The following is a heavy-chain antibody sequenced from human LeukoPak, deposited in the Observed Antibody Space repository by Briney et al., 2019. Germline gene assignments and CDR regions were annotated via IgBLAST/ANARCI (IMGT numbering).Heavy chain of an antibody. CDR1: GGSISSSSYY. CDR3: ARRSGHYGFDY. V-gene: IGHV4-39*07. D-gene: IGHD3-3*01. CDR2: IYHSGNT. Sequence: SETLSLTCTVSGGSISSSSYYWGWIRQPPGKGLEWIGSIYHSGNTYSNPSLKSGVTISVDTSKNQFSLRLTSVTAADTAVYYCARRSGHYGFDYWGQGTLVTVSS. J-gene: IGHJ4*02.